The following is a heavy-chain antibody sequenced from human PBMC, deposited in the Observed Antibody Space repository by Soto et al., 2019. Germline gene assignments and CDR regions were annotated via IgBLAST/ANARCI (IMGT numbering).Heavy chain of an antibody. CDR2: ISFSKGKT. V-gene: IGHV1-18*01. D-gene: IGHD3-22*01. J-gene: IGHJ3*02. Sequence: GASVKVSCKASGYTFTNYDVAWVRRAPGQGLQWMGWISFSKGKTYYEQSFQGRVTMATDTVTTTGYMEVRSLRSDDTAVYYCARDNYYDSSGYYHSLDMAFDIWGQGTMVTVSS. CDR1: GYTFTNYD. CDR3: ARDNYYDSSGYYHSLDMAFDI.